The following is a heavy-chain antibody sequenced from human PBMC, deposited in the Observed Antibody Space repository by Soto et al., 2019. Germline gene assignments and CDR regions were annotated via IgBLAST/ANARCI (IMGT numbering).Heavy chain of an antibody. CDR2: IAYDGSNK. Sequence: QVQLVESGGGVVQPGRSLRLSCAASGFTSSSYGMHWIRQAPGKGLEWVAVIAYDGSNKYYADSVKGRFTISRDSSKNTLYLQMNSLRAEDTAVYYCAKTSSGWYASNWFDPWGQGTLVTVSS. CDR3: AKTSSGWYASNWFDP. V-gene: IGHV3-30*18. D-gene: IGHD6-19*01. J-gene: IGHJ5*02. CDR1: GFTSSSYG.